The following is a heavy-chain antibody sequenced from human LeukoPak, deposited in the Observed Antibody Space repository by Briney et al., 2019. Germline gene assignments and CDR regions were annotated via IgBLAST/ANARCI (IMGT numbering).Heavy chain of an antibody. CDR3: ARGVGSYYYGLDV. Sequence: PSETLSLTCTVSGGSISSYYWSWIRQPPGKGLEWIGYIYYSGSTDYNPSLNTRVTISVDTSKNQFSLNLSSVTAADTAVYYCARGVGSYYYGLDVWGQGTTVTVSS. V-gene: IGHV4-59*01. J-gene: IGHJ6*02. D-gene: IGHD3-10*01. CDR2: IYYSGST. CDR1: GGSISSYY.